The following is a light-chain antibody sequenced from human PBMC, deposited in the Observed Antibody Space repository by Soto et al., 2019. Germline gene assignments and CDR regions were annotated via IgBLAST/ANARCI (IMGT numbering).Light chain of an antibody. CDR2: AAS. CDR3: QQSYSTPFT. V-gene: IGKV1-39*01. Sequence: DIQMTQSPSSLSASVGVRVTITCRASQSISSYLNWYQQKPGKAPKLLIYAASSLQSGVPSRFSGSGSGTDFTLTICSLQPEDFATYYCQQSYSTPFTFGPGTKVDIK. J-gene: IGKJ3*01. CDR1: QSISSY.